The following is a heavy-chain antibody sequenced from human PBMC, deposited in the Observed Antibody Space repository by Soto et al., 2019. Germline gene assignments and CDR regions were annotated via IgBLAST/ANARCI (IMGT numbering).Heavy chain of an antibody. V-gene: IGHV3-30*18. CDR1: GFNFRNYG. Sequence: QVQLVESGGGVVQPGRSLRLSCAASGFNFRNYGMHWIRQTPGKGLEWVAVISYDGSNKYYTDSVQGRFTISRDNSKNTLYLQMNSLRAEDTAVYYCAKDSHYISGSYGGFDPWCQGTLVTVSS. CDR2: ISYDGSNK. J-gene: IGHJ5*02. CDR3: AKDSHYISGSYGGFDP. D-gene: IGHD3-10*01.